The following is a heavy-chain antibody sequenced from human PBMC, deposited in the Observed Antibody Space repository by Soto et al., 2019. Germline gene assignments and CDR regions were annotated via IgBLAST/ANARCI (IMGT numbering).Heavy chain of an antibody. Sequence: PAESVKISCKVSGYSFAGYWITWVLQKPGKGLEWMGRIDPSDSQTYYSPSFRGHVTISATKSITTVFLQWSSLRASDTAMYYCARQIYDSDTGPNFKYYFDSWGQGTPVTVSS. CDR1: GYSFAGYW. V-gene: IGHV5-10-1*01. J-gene: IGHJ4*02. CDR2: IDPSDSQT. CDR3: ARQIYDSDTGPNFKYYFDS. D-gene: IGHD3-22*01.